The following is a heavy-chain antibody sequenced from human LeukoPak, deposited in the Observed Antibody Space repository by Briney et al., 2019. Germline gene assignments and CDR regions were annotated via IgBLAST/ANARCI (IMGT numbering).Heavy chain of an antibody. V-gene: IGHV1-18*04. CDR1: GYTFTAYY. CDR2: ISAYNGNT. Sequence: ASVKVSCKASGYTFTAYYMHWVRQAPGQGLEWMGWISAYNGNTNYAQKLQGRVTMTRDTSTSTVYMGLSGLRSEDTAVYDCAREATYGGYFDDWGQGTLVTVSS. D-gene: IGHD3-10*01. J-gene: IGHJ4*02. CDR3: AREATYGGYFDD.